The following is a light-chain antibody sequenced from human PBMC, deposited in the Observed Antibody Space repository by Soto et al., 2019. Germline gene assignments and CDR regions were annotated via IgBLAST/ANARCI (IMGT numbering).Light chain of an antibody. Sequence: DIVMTKSPDSLAVSLGERATINCKSSQSVLYSSNNKNYLAWYQQKPGQPPKLLIYWASTRESWVPDRFSGRGSGTDFTLTFSSLQADDVAVYYSQQYYSTPLTFGGGTTVATK. CDR3: QQYYSTPLT. CDR1: QSVLYSSNNKNY. CDR2: WAS. J-gene: IGKJ4*01. V-gene: IGKV4-1*01.